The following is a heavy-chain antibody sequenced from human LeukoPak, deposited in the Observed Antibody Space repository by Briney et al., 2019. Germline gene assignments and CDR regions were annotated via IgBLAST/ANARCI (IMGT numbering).Heavy chain of an antibody. D-gene: IGHD3-10*01. Sequence: GGSLRLSCAASGFTFSSYAMHWVRQAPGKGLEWVAVISYDGSNKYYADSVKGRFTISRDNSKNTLYLQMNSLRAEDTAVYYCARDTWVWYYGRSKFRAPPDYWGQGTLVTVSS. V-gene: IGHV3-30-3*01. J-gene: IGHJ4*02. CDR2: ISYDGSNK. CDR3: ARDTWVWYYGRSKFRAPPDY. CDR1: GFTFSSYA.